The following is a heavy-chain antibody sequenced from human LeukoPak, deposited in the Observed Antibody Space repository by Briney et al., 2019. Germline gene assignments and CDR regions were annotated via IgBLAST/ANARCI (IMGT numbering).Heavy chain of an antibody. J-gene: IGHJ4*02. D-gene: IGHD3-3*01. V-gene: IGHV3-23*01. CDR1: GFTFSIYA. Sequence: PGGSLRLSCAASGFTFSIYAMSWVRQAPGKGPEWVAAVSGSASDTNYADSVKGRFTISRDNSKNTLYLQMNSLRAGDTAVYYCAKELGGIFGVVGGFDYWGQGTLVTVSS. CDR3: AKELGGIFGVVGGFDY. CDR2: VSGSASDT.